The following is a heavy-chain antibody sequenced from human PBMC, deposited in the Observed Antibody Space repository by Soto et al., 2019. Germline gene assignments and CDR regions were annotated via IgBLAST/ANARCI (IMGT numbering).Heavy chain of an antibody. CDR3: ARGTMTGLFDY. J-gene: IGHJ4*02. D-gene: IGHD3-9*01. V-gene: IGHV4-34*01. CDR2: INHSGST. Sequence: QVQLQQWGAGLLKPSETLSLTCAVYGGSFSGYYWTWIRQPPGTGLEWIGEINHSGSTNYNPSLKXSVTLSVDASTTQFSPNLTSVAAADTAVYYGARGTMTGLFDYWGQGTLVTVSS. CDR1: GGSFSGYY.